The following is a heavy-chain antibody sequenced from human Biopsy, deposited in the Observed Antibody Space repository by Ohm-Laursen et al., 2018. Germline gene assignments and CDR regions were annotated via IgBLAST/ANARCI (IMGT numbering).Heavy chain of an antibody. J-gene: IGHJ6*02. D-gene: IGHD3-3*02. V-gene: IGHV3-23*01. CDR1: GFTYTTFA. CDR3: TRLAYYYYYGMDV. Sequence: SLRLSCSATGFTYTTFAMSWVRQAPGKGPEWVSTISANGATSYYADSVKGRFTISRDNAKKSLYLQMNSLRAEDTAVYYCTRLAYYYYYGMDVWGQGTTVTVSS. CDR2: ISANGATS.